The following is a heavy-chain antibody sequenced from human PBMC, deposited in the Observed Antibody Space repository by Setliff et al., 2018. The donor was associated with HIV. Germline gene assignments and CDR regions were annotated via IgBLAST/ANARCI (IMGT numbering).Heavy chain of an antibody. CDR1: GGSFSGYY. J-gene: IGHJ4*02. CDR3: ARVGRQLLWFGELLYYFDY. Sequence: PSETLSLTCAVYGGSFSGYYWSWIRQPPGKGLEWIGEINHSGSTNYNPSLKRRVTISVDTSKNQFSLKLSSVTAADTAVYYCARVGRQLLWFGELLYYFDYWGQGTLVTVSS. CDR2: INHSGST. V-gene: IGHV4-34*01. D-gene: IGHD3-10*01.